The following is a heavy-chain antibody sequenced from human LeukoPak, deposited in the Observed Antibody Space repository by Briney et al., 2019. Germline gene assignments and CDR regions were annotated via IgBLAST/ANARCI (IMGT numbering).Heavy chain of an antibody. CDR2: INHSGST. V-gene: IGHV4-34*01. CDR1: GGSFSGYY. J-gene: IGHJ4*02. CDR3: ARGLAPNIVVVPAAMGASYYFDY. D-gene: IGHD2-2*01. Sequence: SETLSLTCAVYGGSFSGYYWSWIRQPPGKGLEWIGEINHSGSTNYNPSLESRVTISVDTSKNQSSLKLSSVTAADTAVYYCARGLAPNIVVVPAAMGASYYFDYWGQGTLVTVSS.